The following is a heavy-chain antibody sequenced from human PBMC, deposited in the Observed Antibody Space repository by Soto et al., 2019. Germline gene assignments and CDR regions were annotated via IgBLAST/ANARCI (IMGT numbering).Heavy chain of an antibody. Sequence: SVKVSCKASGGTFSSYTISWVRQAPGQGLEWMGRIIPILGIANYAQKFQGRVTITADKSTSTAYMELSSLRSEDTAVYYCARGDYDSSGYYSPGYYYYGMDVWGQGTTVTVSS. V-gene: IGHV1-69*02. D-gene: IGHD3-22*01. CDR3: ARGDYDSSGYYSPGYYYYGMDV. CDR1: GGTFSSYT. CDR2: IIPILGIA. J-gene: IGHJ6*02.